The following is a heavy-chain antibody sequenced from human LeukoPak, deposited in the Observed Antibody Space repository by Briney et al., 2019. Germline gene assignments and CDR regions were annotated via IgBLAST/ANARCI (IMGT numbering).Heavy chain of an antibody. CDR1: GFTFSSYG. CDR3: ARDPSGSGPDFDY. Sequence: GGSLRLSCAASGFTFSSYGMHRVRQAPGKGLEWVAFIRYDGSNKYYADSVKGRFTISRDNSKSTLYLQMNSLRAEDTAIYYCARDPSGSGPDFDYWGQGTLVTVSS. D-gene: IGHD3-10*01. V-gene: IGHV3-30*02. CDR2: IRYDGSNK. J-gene: IGHJ4*02.